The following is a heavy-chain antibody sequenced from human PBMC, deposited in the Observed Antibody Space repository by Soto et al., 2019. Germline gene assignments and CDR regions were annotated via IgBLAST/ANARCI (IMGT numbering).Heavy chain of an antibody. Sequence: QVQLVQSGAEEKKPGASVKVSCRASGYTFTGYAMHVVRQAPGQRLEWMGWLNAGNGNTTYSQKFQGRLTITRDTSASTADMELSSRRCQSTAVYYCARKAVSPFGGLIGPFDYWGQGNLVIVSS. CDR3: ARKAVSPFGGLIGPFDY. CDR1: GYTFTGYA. D-gene: IGHD3-16*02. J-gene: IGHJ4*02. V-gene: IGHV1-3*05. CDR2: LNAGNGNT.